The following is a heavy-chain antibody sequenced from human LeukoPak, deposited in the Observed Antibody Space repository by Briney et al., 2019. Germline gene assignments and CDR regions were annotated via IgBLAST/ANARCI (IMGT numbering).Heavy chain of an antibody. CDR1: GGSISTDNCY. D-gene: IGHD2-15*01. Sequence: PSETLSLTCTVSGGSISTDNCYWGWIRQPPGKGLEWIGSIYYNGNTYYNPSLKSRVTISVDTSKNQFSLKLSSVTAADTAVYYCARVNKLGLPDYWGQGTLVTVSS. CDR3: ARVNKLGLPDY. CDR2: IYYNGNT. V-gene: IGHV4-39*07. J-gene: IGHJ4*02.